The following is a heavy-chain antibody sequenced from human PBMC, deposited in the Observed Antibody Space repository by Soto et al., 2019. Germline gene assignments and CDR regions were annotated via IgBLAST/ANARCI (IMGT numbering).Heavy chain of an antibody. CDR2: IYYSGTT. D-gene: IGHD3-3*01. J-gene: IGHJ4*02. CDR3: ARHRWTSGYYLVFDS. Sequence: QVQLQVSGPGLVKPSETLTLTCTISNGSIGTNYWSWLRQPPGKPLEWIGHIYYSGTTNYNPSLKSRVTLSVAMSKSQFSLKLTSATAADTAVYYCARHRWTSGYYLVFDSWGQGTLVTVSS. V-gene: IGHV4-59*08. CDR1: NGSIGTNY.